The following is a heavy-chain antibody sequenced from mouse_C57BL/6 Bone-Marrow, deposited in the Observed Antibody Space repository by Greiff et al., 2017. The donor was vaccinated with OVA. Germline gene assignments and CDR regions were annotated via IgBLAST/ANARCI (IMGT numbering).Heavy chain of an antibody. Sequence: QVQLQQSGPELVRPGVSVKISCKGSGYTFTDYAMHWVKQSHAQSLEWIGVISTYYGDASYNQKFKDKATLTVAKSSSTAYMERSSLTTDDSSAYYCARFYYDYEDWFAYWGQGTPVTVSA. V-gene: IGHV1-67*01. CDR3: ARFYYDYEDWFAY. J-gene: IGHJ3*01. CDR2: ISTYYGDA. D-gene: IGHD2-4*01. CDR1: GYTFTDYA.